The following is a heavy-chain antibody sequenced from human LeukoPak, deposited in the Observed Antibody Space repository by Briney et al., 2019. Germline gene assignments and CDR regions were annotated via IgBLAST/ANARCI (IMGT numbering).Heavy chain of an antibody. D-gene: IGHD2-2*03. CDR3: ATRVVGYCSSTSCSPYWFDP. J-gene: IGHJ5*02. V-gene: IGHV4-59*01. CDR2: IYYSGST. Sequence: SETLSLTCTVSGGSISSYYWSWIRQPPEKGLEWIGYIYYSGSTNYNPSLKSRVTISVDTSKNQFSLKLSSVTAADTAVYYCATRVVGYCSSTSCSPYWFDPWGQGTLVTVSS. CDR1: GGSISSYY.